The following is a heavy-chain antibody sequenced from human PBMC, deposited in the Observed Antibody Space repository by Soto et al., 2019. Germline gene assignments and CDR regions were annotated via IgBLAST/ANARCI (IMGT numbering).Heavy chain of an antibody. V-gene: IGHV4-30-4*01. Sequence: QVQLQESGPGLVKPSQTLSLTCTVSGDSVSGGDSYWSWIRQPPGKALEWIGYTSFSGYTSYTPSLKSRVTISVDMSKSQFSLRLTSVTAADTAIYYCDRGGNPYHYATSGPGTFDKWGQGTLVSVSS. CDR1: GDSVSGGDSY. J-gene: IGHJ4*02. CDR3: DRGGNPYHYATSGPGTFDK. D-gene: IGHD3-22*01. CDR2: TSFSGYT.